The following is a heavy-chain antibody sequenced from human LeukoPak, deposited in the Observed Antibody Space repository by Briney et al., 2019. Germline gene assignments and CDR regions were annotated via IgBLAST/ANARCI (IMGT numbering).Heavy chain of an antibody. V-gene: IGHV4-34*01. CDR2: INHSGST. CDR1: SGSFSGYY. Sequence: SGTLSLTCAVYSGSFSGYYWSWIRQPPGKGLEWIGEINHSGSTNYNPSLESRVTISFDTSKNQFSLKLSSVTAADTAMYYCARDFGQWQLNGGYYFDYWGQGTLVTVSS. J-gene: IGHJ4*02. CDR3: ARDFGQWQLNGGYYFDY. D-gene: IGHD1-26*01.